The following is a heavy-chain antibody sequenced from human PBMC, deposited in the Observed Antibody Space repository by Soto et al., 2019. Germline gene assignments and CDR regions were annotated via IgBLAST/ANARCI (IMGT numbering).Heavy chain of an antibody. Sequence: QLQLVQSGGEVKTPGASVKVSCTTSGYTFTSHGISWVRQAPGQGLEWMGWISTYNGKTDYAQKLQGRVTMTADTRTSTVYMEVRSLLSDDTAVYYCERLLTEVATYREDAFDMWGQGTKVTGSS. J-gene: IGHJ3*02. D-gene: IGHD3-9*01. CDR3: ERLLTEVATYREDAFDM. V-gene: IGHV1-18*01. CDR1: GYTFTSHG. CDR2: ISTYNGKT.